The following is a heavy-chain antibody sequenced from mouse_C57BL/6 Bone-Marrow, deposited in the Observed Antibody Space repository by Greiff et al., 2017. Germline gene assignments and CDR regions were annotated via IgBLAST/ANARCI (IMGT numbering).Heavy chain of an antibody. J-gene: IGHJ2*01. D-gene: IGHD1-1*01. V-gene: IGHV1-15*01. CDR2: IDPETGGT. CDR1: GYTFTDYE. Sequence: QVQLQQSGAELVRPGASVTLSCKASGYTFTDYEMHWVKQTPVHGLEWIGAIDPETGGTAYNQKFKGKAILTADKSSSTAYMELRSLTSEDSAVYYCTRGGIYCGSPFDYWGQGTTLTVSS. CDR3: TRGGIYCGSPFDY.